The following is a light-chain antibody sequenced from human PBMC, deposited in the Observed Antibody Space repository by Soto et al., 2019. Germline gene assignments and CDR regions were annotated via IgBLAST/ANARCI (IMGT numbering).Light chain of an antibody. CDR3: QQCSSSPPYT. V-gene: IGKV1-39*01. J-gene: IGKJ2*01. CDR2: AAS. Sequence: DIQMTQSPSSLSASVGDTVTIACRASQSISTYLNWYQQKPGKAPRLLIYAASDLQTGVPSRFSGSGSATDFTLTISSLQPEDFATYYCQQCSSSPPYTFGQGTKLEMK. CDR1: QSISTY.